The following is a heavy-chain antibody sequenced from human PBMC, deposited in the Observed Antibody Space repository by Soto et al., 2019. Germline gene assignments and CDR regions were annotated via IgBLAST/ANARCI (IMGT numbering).Heavy chain of an antibody. D-gene: IGHD2-2*01. CDR1: GFTVSSNY. V-gene: IGHV3-11*03. CDR3: ARSRPAARGPWFDP. J-gene: IGHJ5*02. CDR2: ISSSSSYT. Sequence: GGSLRLSCAASGFTVSSNYMSWVRQAPGKGLEWVSYISSSSSYTNYADSVKGRFTISRDNAKNSLYLQMNSLRAEDTAVYYCARSRPAARGPWFDPWGQGTLVTVSS.